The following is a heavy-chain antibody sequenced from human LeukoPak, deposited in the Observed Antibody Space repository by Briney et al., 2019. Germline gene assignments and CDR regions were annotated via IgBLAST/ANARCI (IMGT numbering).Heavy chain of an antibody. CDR1: GYTFTSYD. CDR3: ARAGVPAAIGYYYYYMDV. CDR2: MNPNSGNT. Sequence: ASVKVSCKASGYTFTSYDINWVRQATGQGLEWMGWMNPNSGNTGYAQKFQGRVTMTRNTSISTAYMELSSLRSEDTAVYYCARAGVPAAIGYYYYYMDVWGKGTTVTVSS. D-gene: IGHD2-2*01. J-gene: IGHJ6*03. V-gene: IGHV1-8*01.